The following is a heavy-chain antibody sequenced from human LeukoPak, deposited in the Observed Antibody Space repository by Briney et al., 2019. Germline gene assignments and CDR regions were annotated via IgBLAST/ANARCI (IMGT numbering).Heavy chain of an antibody. D-gene: IGHD6-13*01. V-gene: IGHV4-39*01. J-gene: IGHJ5*02. CDR3: AMSSSWWNNWFDP. CDR2: IFYSGST. CDR1: GGSISSSRYY. Sequence: SETLSLTCTVSGGSISSSRYYWGWIRHPPGKGLEWIGSIFYSGSTYYNPSLKSRVTISVDTSKNQFSLRLSSVTAADTAVYYCAMSSSWWNNWFDPWGQGTLVTVSS.